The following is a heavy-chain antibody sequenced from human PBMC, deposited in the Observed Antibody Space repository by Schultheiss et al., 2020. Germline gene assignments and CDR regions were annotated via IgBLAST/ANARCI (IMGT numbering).Heavy chain of an antibody. CDR1: GFTFSSYA. D-gene: IGHD5-24*01. CDR2: ISYDGSNK. Sequence: GGSLRLSCAASGFTFSSYAMHWVRQAPGKGLEWVAVISYDGSNKYYADSVKGRFTISRDNSKNTLYLQMNSLRAEDTAVYYCAREIGERWLQSIFDYWGQGILGTVSS. J-gene: IGHJ4*02. V-gene: IGHV3-30-3*01. CDR3: AREIGERWLQSIFDY.